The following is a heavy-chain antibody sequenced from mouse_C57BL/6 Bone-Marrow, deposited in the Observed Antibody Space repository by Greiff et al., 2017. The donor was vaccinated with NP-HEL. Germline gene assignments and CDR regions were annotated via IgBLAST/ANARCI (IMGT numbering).Heavy chain of an antibody. CDR3: ARNEYCGTLFAY. D-gene: IGHD1-1*01. CDR2: ISIGGGYT. CDR1: GYTFTSYG. V-gene: IGHV1-58*01. Sequence: EVQLLQSGADLVRPGSSVKLSCETSGYTFTSYGINWVRQRPGQGLEWVAYISIGGGYTEYHEKVKGKVTLTSDTSTSTAYMQLSSLTAEDSAIYICARNEYCGTLFAYWGQGTLVTVSA. J-gene: IGHJ3*01.